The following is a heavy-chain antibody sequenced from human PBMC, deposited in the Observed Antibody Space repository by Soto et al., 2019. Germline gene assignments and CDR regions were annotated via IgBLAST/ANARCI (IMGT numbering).Heavy chain of an antibody. J-gene: IGHJ3*02. CDR2: ISGSGGRT. Sequence: VGSLRLSCAASGFTFSSYAMSWVRQTPGKGLEWVSGISGSGGRTYYADSVKGRFTISRDNSNNTLSLQMHILRVEDTAVYFCAKGGYYSLFDIWGQGTMVTVSS. CDR1: GFTFSSYA. D-gene: IGHD3-16*01. CDR3: AKGGYYSLFDI. V-gene: IGHV3-23*01.